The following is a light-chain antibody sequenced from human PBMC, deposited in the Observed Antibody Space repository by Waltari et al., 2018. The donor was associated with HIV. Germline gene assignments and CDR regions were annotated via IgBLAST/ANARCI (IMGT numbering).Light chain of an antibody. CDR1: QSVSSSH. J-gene: IGKJ4*01. Sequence: EIVLTQSPGALSLSPGERATLSCRPSQSVSSSHLAGYQQRPGQAPSLLRYGTSSRATGIADRFSGSGSGTDFTLTISRLEPEDFAVYYCQQYGSSAPLTFGGGTKVEIK. CDR3: QQYGSSAPLT. CDR2: GTS. V-gene: IGKV3-20*01.